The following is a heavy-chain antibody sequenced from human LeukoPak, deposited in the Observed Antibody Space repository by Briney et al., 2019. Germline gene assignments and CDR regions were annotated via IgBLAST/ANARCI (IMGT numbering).Heavy chain of an antibody. D-gene: IGHD3-10*01. CDR3: ARQKRGIDD. J-gene: IGHJ4*02. Sequence: SETLPLTCTVPGGSISSYYWSWIRQPPGKGLEWIGYIYYSGSTNYNPSLKSRVTISVDASKNQFSLKLSSVTAADTAVYYCARQKRGIDDWGQGSLVTASS. CDR1: GGSISSYY. V-gene: IGHV4-59*08. CDR2: IYYSGST.